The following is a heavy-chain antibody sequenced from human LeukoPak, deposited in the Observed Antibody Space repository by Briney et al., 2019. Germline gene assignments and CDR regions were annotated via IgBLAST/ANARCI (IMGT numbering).Heavy chain of an antibody. Sequence: GGSLRLSCAASGFTFSSLGMHWVRQAPGRGLVWVSRINQDGSVTNYADSVKGRFTISRDNAENALHLQMSSLRAEDTAVYHCVRSLFGDTENWGQGIRVTVSS. CDR3: VRSLFGDTEN. J-gene: IGHJ4*02. CDR1: GFTFSSLG. CDR2: INQDGSVT. D-gene: IGHD3-10*02. V-gene: IGHV3-74*01.